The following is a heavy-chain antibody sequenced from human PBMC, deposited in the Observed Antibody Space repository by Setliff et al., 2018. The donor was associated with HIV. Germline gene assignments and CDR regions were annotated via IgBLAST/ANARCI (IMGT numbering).Heavy chain of an antibody. D-gene: IGHD3-22*01. V-gene: IGHV4-38-2*02. CDR1: GYSLSSGFY. J-gene: IGHJ4*02. CDR2: IYHSGST. CDR3: ARVADSSGYYNSFDY. Sequence: SETLSLTCTVSGYSLSSGFYWGWIRQPPGKGLEWIANIYHSGSTYNTSSLKSRVTISVDTSKKQFSLKLSSVTAADTAVYHCARVADSSGYYNSFDYWGQGTLVTVSS.